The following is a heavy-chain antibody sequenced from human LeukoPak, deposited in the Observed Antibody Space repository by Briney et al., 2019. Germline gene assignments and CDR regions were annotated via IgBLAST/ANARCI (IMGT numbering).Heavy chain of an antibody. Sequence: PGGSLRLSCAASGFTFSSYGMHWVRQAPGKGLEWVAVISYDGSNKYYADSVKGRFTISRDNSKNTLYLQMNSLRAEDTAVYYCAKSQLGGVYYFDYWGQGTLVTVSS. D-gene: IGHD5-18*01. J-gene: IGHJ4*02. V-gene: IGHV3-30*18. CDR1: GFTFSSYG. CDR3: AKSQLGGVYYFDY. CDR2: ISYDGSNK.